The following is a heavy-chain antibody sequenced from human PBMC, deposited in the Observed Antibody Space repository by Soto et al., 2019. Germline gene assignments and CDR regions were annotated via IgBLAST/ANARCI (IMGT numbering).Heavy chain of an antibody. J-gene: IGHJ6*03. CDR1: GFTFSSYA. D-gene: IGHD3-3*01. CDR3: TREPDFWSGYYYYYYMDV. V-gene: IGHV3-49*03. CDR2: IRSKAYGGTT. Sequence: GGSLRLSCAASGFTFSSYAMSWFRQAPGKGLEWVGFIRSKAYGGTTEYAASVKGRFTISRDDSKSIAYLQMNSLKTEDTAVYYCTREPDFWSGYYYYYYMDVWGKGTTVTVSS.